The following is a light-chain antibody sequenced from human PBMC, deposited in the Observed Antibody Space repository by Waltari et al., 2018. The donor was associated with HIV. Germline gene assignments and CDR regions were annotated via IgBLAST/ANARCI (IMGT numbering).Light chain of an antibody. CDR2: GDD. CDR1: GSNLGGNT. CDR3: AAWDDSLNGQVV. Sequence: HSVLTQPASVSATPGPRVTIPCSGSGSNLGGNTVLGSQIFPGTAPKLFIFGDDQRPSGVPDRFSGSKSGTSASLTISGLQSEDEATYFCAAWDDSLNGQVVFGGGTLLTVL. J-gene: IGLJ2*01. V-gene: IGLV1-44*01.